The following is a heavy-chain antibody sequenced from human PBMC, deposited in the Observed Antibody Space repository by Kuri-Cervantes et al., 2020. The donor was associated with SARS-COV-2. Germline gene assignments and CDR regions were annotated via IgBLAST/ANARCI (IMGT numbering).Heavy chain of an antibody. Sequence: GSLRLSCTVSGSSISSYYWSWIRQPAGKGLEWIGRIYTSGSTNYNPSLKSRVTMSVDTSKNQFSLKLSSVTAADTAVYYCASIAARPYFDYWGQGTLVTVSS. J-gene: IGHJ4*02. CDR3: ASIAARPYFDY. CDR2: IYTSGST. CDR1: GSSISSYY. D-gene: IGHD6-6*01. V-gene: IGHV4-4*07.